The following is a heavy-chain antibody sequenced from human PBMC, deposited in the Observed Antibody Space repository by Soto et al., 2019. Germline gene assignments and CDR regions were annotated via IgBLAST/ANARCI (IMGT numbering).Heavy chain of an antibody. Sequence: PGVSLRLSCAASGFTVSSNYMSWVRQAPGKGLEWVSVIYSGGSTYYADSVKGRFTISRDNSKNTLYLQMNSLRAEDTAVYYCARERGYSSSWALLNDYYYYGMDVWGQGTTVTVSS. CDR3: ARERGYSSSWALLNDYYYYGMDV. J-gene: IGHJ6*02. V-gene: IGHV3-53*01. D-gene: IGHD6-13*01. CDR1: GFTVSSNY. CDR2: IYSGGST.